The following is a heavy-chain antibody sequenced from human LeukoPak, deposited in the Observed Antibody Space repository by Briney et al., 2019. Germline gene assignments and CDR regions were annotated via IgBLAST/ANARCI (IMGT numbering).Heavy chain of an antibody. CDR3: ARGLGSAYYYYYYYMDV. Sequence: PGGSLRLSCAASGFTFSSYAMHWVRQAPGKGLEWVAVISYDGSNKYYADSVKGRFTISRDNSKNTLYLQMNSLRAEDTAVYYCARGLGSAYYYYYYYMDVWGKGTTVTVSS. V-gene: IGHV3-30*01. CDR1: GFTFSSYA. J-gene: IGHJ6*03. CDR2: ISYDGSNK. D-gene: IGHD3-10*01.